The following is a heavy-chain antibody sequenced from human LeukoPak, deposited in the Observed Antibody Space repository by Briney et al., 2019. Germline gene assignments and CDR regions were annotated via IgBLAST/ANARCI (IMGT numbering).Heavy chain of an antibody. Sequence: GXSVKVSCKASGGTFSSYAISWVRQAPGQGLEWMGGIIPIFGTANYAQKFQGRVTITADESTSTAYMELSSLRSEDTAVYYCANTYYDILTGYYKPGYDYWGQGTLVTVSS. CDR1: GGTFSSYA. CDR3: ANTYYDILTGYYKPGYDY. D-gene: IGHD3-9*01. J-gene: IGHJ4*02. CDR2: IIPIFGTA. V-gene: IGHV1-69*01.